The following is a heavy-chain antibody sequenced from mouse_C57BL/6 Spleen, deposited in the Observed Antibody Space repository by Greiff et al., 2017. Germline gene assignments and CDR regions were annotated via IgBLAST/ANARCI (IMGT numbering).Heavy chain of an antibody. CDR2: INYDGSST. Sequence: EVKLMESEGGLVQPGSSMKLSCTASGFTFSDYYMAWVRQVPEKGLEWVANINYDGSSTYYLDSLKSRFIISRDNAKNILYLQMSSLKSEDTATYYCARVDGYDAFAYWGQGTLVNVSA. D-gene: IGHD2-2*01. CDR1: GFTFSDYY. CDR3: ARVDGYDAFAY. J-gene: IGHJ3*01. V-gene: IGHV5-16*01.